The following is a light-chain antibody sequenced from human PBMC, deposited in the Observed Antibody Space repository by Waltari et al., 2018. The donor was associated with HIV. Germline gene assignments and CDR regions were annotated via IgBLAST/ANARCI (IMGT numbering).Light chain of an antibody. V-gene: IGLV2-14*03. CDR1: SSAVVDFES. J-gene: IGLJ3*02. CDR2: DVT. Sequence: QSALTQPASVSGSPGQSITLPCTATSSAVVDFESVSWYQHHPGKAPRLLIYDVTKRPSGVSSRFSGSKSGSTASLTISGLQSEDEADFYCCADISGSALVFGGGTKVTVL. CDR3: CADISGSALV.